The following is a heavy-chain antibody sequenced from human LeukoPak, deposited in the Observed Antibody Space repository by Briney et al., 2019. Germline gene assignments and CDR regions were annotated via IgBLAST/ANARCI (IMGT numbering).Heavy chain of an antibody. D-gene: IGHD3-22*01. V-gene: IGHV4-4*07. J-gene: IGHJ5*02. CDR2: IYTSGST. CDR3: ARVGYDSSGSSPKETNSWFDP. CDR1: GGSISSYY. Sequence: SETLSLTCTVSGGSISSYYWSWIRQPAGKGLEWIGRIYTSGSTNYNPSLKSRVTMSVDTSKNQFSLKLSSVTAADTAVYYCARVGYDSSGSSPKETNSWFDPWGQGTLVTVSS.